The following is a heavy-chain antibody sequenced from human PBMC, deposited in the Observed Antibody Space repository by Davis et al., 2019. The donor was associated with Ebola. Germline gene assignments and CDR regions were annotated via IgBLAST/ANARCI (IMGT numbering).Heavy chain of an antibody. CDR2: IYYSGST. CDR1: GGSISSGGYY. V-gene: IGHV4-39*07. D-gene: IGHD3-10*01. CDR3: ASSAVQGVIWYYGMDV. Sequence: SETLSLTCTVSGGSISSGGYYWGWIRQPPGKGLEWIGSIYYSGSTYYNPSLKSRVTISVDTSKNQFSLKLSSVTAADTAVYYCASSAVQGVIWYYGMDVWGQGTTVTVSS. J-gene: IGHJ6*02.